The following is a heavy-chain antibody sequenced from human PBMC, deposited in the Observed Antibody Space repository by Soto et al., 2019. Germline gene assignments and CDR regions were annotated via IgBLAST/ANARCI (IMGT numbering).Heavy chain of an antibody. V-gene: IGHV4-39*01. CDR1: GGSISSSSYY. D-gene: IGHD3-22*01. J-gene: IGHJ4*02. Sequence: SETLSLTCTVSGGSISSSSYYWGWIRQPPGKGLEWIGSIYYSGSTYYNPSLKSRVTISVDTSKNQFSLKLSSVTAADTAVYYCARGAYYYDSSGYYSLSPFDYWGQGTLVTVSS. CDR3: ARGAYYYDSSGYYSLSPFDY. CDR2: IYYSGST.